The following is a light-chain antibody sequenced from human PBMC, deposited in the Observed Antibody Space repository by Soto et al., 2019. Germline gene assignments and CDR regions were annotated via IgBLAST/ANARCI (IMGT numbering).Light chain of an antibody. Sequence: QSALTQPASVSGSPGQSITISCTGTSSDVGAYNHVSWYQQHPGKAPKLIIFDVGNRPSGVSNRLSGSKSGNTASLTISGPQTEDEADYYCSSYRSSSTPVVFGGGTKLTVL. V-gene: IGLV2-14*03. J-gene: IGLJ2*01. CDR3: SSYRSSSTPVV. CDR1: SSDVGAYNH. CDR2: DVG.